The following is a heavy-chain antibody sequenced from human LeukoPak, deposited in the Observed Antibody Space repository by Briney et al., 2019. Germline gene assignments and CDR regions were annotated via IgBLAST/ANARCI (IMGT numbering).Heavy chain of an antibody. CDR2: ISVYNGNT. CDR1: GYTFTSYG. Sequence: ASVKVSCKASGYTFTSYGISWVRQAPGQGLEWMGWISVYNGNTKYAQKVRGRVTMTTDTSTSTAYMELRSLRSDDTAVYYCARDLDSSSWFQHWGQGTLVTVSS. V-gene: IGHV1-18*01. CDR3: ARDLDSSSWFQH. J-gene: IGHJ1*01. D-gene: IGHD6-13*01.